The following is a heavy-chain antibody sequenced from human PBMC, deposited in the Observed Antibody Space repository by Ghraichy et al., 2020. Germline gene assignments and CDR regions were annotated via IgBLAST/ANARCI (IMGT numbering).Heavy chain of an antibody. D-gene: IGHD5-24*01. Sequence: SETLSLSCTVSGGSISSSSYYWGWIRQPPGKGLEWIGSINYSGTTYYNPSLNSRFTISVDTSKNKFSLKLSSVTAANTAIYYCPRHVFDGYNHRWFDPWGQGTLVIVSS. CDR3: PRHVFDGYNHRWFDP. J-gene: IGHJ5*02. CDR1: GGSISSSSYY. CDR2: INYSGTT. V-gene: IGHV4-39*01.